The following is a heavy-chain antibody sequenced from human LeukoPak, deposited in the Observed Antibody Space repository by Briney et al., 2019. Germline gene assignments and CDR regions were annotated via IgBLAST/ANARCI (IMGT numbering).Heavy chain of an antibody. Sequence: GGSLRLSCAASGFTFSSYSMNWVRQTPGKGLEWVSYITTSSDTMYYADSVKGRFTISIDNAKNSLYLQMNILRAEDTAVYYCVRDGPFRSGSSQFDFWGQGTLVTVSS. D-gene: IGHD3-10*01. J-gene: IGHJ4*02. CDR3: VRDGPFRSGSSQFDF. CDR2: ITTSSDTM. CDR1: GFTFSSYS. V-gene: IGHV3-48*04.